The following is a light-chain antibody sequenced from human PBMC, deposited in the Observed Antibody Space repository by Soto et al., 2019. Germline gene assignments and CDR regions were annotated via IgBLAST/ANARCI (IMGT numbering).Light chain of an antibody. CDR3: SSYTSSSTYV. Sequence: QSALTQPASVSGSPGQSNTISCTGTSTDVGGYNYVSWYQQHPGKAPKLMIYDVSNRPSGVSNRFSGSKSGNTASLTISGLQAEDEADYYCSSYTSSSTYVFGTETKLTVL. V-gene: IGLV2-14*03. CDR2: DVS. CDR1: STDVGGYNY. J-gene: IGLJ1*01.